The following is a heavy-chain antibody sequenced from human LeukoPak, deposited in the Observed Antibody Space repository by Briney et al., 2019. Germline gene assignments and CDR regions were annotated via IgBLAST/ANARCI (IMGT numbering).Heavy chain of an antibody. CDR2: INHSGST. CDR1: GGSVSSYY. Sequence: SETLSLTCSVSGGSVSSYYWSWIRQPPGKGLEWIGEINHSGSTNYNPSLKSRVTISVDTSKNQFSLKLSSVTAADTAVYYCARGFGQXLVLKPAYFDYWGQGTLVTVSS. V-gene: IGHV4-34*01. D-gene: IGHD6-19*01. J-gene: IGHJ4*02. CDR3: ARGFGQXLVLKPAYFDY.